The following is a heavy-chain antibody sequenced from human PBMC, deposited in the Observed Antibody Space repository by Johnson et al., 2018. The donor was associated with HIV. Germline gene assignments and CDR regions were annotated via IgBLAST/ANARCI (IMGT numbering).Heavy chain of an antibody. CDR3: AKVAAAMGTDAFDI. V-gene: IGHV3-30*02. CDR1: GFTFSSYG. J-gene: IGHJ3*02. Sequence: QVQLVESGGGVVQPGGSLRLSCAASGFTFSSYGMHWVRQAPGKGLEWVAFIRYDGSNKYYADSVKGRFTISRHNSKNTLYLQMNSLRAEDTAVYYCAKVAAAMGTDAFDIWGQGTMVTVSS. CDR2: IRYDGSNK. D-gene: IGHD5-18*01.